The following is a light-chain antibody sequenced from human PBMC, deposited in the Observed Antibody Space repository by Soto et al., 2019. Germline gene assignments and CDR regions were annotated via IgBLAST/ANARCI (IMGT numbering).Light chain of an antibody. Sequence: EIVLTQSPGTLSLSPGERVTLSCRASQSVRTNYLAWYQQKPGQAPRLLIYGASSRATGIPDRFSGSGAGTDFALTISRLEPEDFAVYYCRQYDRSPYTFGQGTKVDIK. V-gene: IGKV3-20*01. CDR3: RQYDRSPYT. J-gene: IGKJ2*01. CDR2: GAS. CDR1: QSVRTNY.